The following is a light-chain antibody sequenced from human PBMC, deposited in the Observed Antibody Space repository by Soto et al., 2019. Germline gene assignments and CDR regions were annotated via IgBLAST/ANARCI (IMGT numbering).Light chain of an antibody. Sequence: EIVMTQSPSTLSVSPGERATLSCRASQSVSSNLAWYQQKPGQAPRLLIYGTSTRATGVPARFSGSGSGTEFTLTISSLQSEDFAVYYCQQYNNWPPITFGPGTKVDIK. CDR2: GTS. CDR3: QQYNNWPPIT. CDR1: QSVSSN. J-gene: IGKJ3*01. V-gene: IGKV3-15*01.